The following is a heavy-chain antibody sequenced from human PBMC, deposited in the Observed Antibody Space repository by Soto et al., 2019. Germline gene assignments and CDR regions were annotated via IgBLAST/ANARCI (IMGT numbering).Heavy chain of an antibody. CDR3: ARHSTDRSGWDFDY. CDR2: IYYVGTT. CDR1: GGSISSSSYY. Sequence: SETLSLTCTVSGGSISSSSYYWGWIRQPPGKGLEWIGSIYYVGTTYYNPSLKSRVTIPVDTSKNQFSLKVSYVTAADTAVYYWARHSTDRSGWDFDYWGDVTLVTVSP. V-gene: IGHV4-39*01. D-gene: IGHD3-22*01. J-gene: IGHJ4*01.